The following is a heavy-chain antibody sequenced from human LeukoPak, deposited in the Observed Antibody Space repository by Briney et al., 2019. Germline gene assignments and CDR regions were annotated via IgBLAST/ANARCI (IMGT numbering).Heavy chain of an antibody. V-gene: IGHV3-9*01. CDR2: ISWNSGSI. D-gene: IGHD2-15*01. J-gene: IGHJ4*02. Sequence: GGSLRLSCAASGFTFDDYAMHWVRQAPGKGLEWVSGISWNSGSIGYADSVKGRFTISRDNAKNSLYLQTNSLRAEDTALYYCANGVGIFSVGRDWGQGTLVTVSS. CDR3: ANGVGIFSVGRD. CDR1: GFTFDDYA.